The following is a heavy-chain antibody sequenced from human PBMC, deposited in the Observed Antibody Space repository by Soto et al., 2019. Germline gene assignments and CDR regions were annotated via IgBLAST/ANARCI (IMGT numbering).Heavy chain of an antibody. J-gene: IGHJ4*02. CDR3: ARDSADTAMGTFDY. CDR2: ISAYNGNT. Sequence: ASVKVSCKASGYTFTSYGISWVRQAPGQGLEWMGWISAYNGNTNYAQKLQGRVTMTTDTSTSTAYMELRSLRSDDTAVYYCARDSADTAMGTFDYWGQGTLVTVSS. V-gene: IGHV1-18*01. CDR1: GYTFTSYG. D-gene: IGHD5-18*01.